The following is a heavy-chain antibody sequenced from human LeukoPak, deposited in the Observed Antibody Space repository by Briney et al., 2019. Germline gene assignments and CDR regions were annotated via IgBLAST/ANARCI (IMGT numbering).Heavy chain of an antibody. V-gene: IGHV3-30-3*01. D-gene: IGHD3-10*01. J-gene: IGHJ4*02. CDR3: ARSPSMVRGEIDY. Sequence: GRSRRLSCAASAFTFSSYAMHWVRQAPGKGLEWVSIISYDGSNKYYADSVRGRFTISRDNSKNTLYLQMHSLRAEDTAVYYCARSPSMVRGEIDYWGQGTLVTVSS. CDR1: AFTFSSYA. CDR2: ISYDGSNK.